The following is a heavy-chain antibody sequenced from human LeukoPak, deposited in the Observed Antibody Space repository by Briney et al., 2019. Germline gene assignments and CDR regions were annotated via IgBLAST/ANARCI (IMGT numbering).Heavy chain of an antibody. CDR3: ARDNWNDDGGYYYYYYMDV. J-gene: IGHJ6*03. Sequence: PGGSLRLSCAASGLTFSSYSMNWVRQAPGKGLEWVSSISSSSSYIYYADSVKGRFTISRDNAKNSLYLQMNSLRAEDTAVYYCARDNWNDDGGYYYYYYMDVWGKGTTVTVSS. D-gene: IGHD1-20*01. CDR1: GLTFSSYS. V-gene: IGHV3-21*01. CDR2: ISSSSSYI.